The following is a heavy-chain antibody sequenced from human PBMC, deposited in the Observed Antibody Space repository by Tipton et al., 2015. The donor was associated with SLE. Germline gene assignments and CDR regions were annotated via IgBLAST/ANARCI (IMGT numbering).Heavy chain of an antibody. CDR1: GFTVSSNY. J-gene: IGHJ4*02. CDR2: IYSGGST. Sequence: SLRLSCAASGFTVSSNYMSWVRQAPGKGLEWVSVIYSGGSTYYADSVKGRFTISRDNSKNTLYLQMNSLRAEDTAVYYCAKDAGGDYYDSSGYSFFDYWGQGTLVTASS. D-gene: IGHD3-22*01. V-gene: IGHV3-53*05. CDR3: AKDAGGDYYDSSGYSFFDY.